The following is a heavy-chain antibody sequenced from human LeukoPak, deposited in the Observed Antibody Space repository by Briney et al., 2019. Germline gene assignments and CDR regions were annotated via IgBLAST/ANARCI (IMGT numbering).Heavy chain of an antibody. CDR3: ARSKGGAQREYGMDV. CDR1: GITFSNYW. V-gene: IGHV3-21*06. CDR2: ISSGSSYI. Sequence: GGSLRLSCAASGITFSNYWMHWVRQAPGKGLEWVSSISSGSSYIDYADSLQGRFTISRDNGKNSLYLQMNSLRAEDTAVYYCARSKGGAQREYGMDVWGQGTTVTVSS. J-gene: IGHJ6*02. D-gene: IGHD1-1*01.